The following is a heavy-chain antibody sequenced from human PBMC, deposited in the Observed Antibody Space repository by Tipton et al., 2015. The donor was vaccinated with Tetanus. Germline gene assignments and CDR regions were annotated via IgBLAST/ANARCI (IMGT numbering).Heavy chain of an antibody. J-gene: IGHJ5*02. CDR1: GGSISSGGYY. Sequence: LRLSCTVSGGSISSGGYYWSWIRQHPGKGLEWHGYIYYSGSTYYNPSLKSRVTISVDTSKNQFSLKLSSVTAEGTAVYYCARERGWFDPWGQRTLVTASS. CDR3: ARERGWFDP. CDR2: IYYSGST. V-gene: IGHV4-31*03.